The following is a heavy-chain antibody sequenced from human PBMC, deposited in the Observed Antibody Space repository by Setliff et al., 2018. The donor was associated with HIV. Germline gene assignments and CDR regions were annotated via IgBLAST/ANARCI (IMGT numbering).Heavy chain of an antibody. V-gene: IGHV1-46*01. D-gene: IGHD3-10*01. CDR3: VGERPGGLFEH. Sequence: ASVKVSCKASGYIFTDYYIHWVRQAPGQGLEWMGSMKTNSDTTFYAQRFQDRVTMTRDTSTNTVYMELSSLTAEDTALYFCVGERPGGLFEHWGQGTLVTVSS. J-gene: IGHJ4*02. CDR1: GYIFTDYY. CDR2: MKTNSDTT.